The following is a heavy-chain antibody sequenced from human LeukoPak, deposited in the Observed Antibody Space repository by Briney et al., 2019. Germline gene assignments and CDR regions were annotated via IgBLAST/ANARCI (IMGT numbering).Heavy chain of an antibody. CDR3: ARAGYGSHYYYYMDV. CDR2: INHSGST. D-gene: IGHD3-10*01. J-gene: IGHJ6*03. V-gene: IGHV4-34*01. CDR1: GGSFSGYY. Sequence: SETLSLTCAVYGGSFSGYYWSWIRQPPGKGLEWIGEINHSGSTNYNPSLKSRVTISVDTSKNQFSLKLSSVTAADTAVYYCARAGYGSHYYYYMDVWGKGTTVTISS.